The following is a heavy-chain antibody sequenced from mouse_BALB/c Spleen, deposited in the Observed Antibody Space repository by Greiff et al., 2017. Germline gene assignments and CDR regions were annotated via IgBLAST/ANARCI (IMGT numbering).Heavy chain of an antibody. J-gene: IGHJ4*01. D-gene: IGHD1-2*01. CDR1: GFTFTDYY. CDR3: ARDRVYYGSSAMDY. CDR2: IRNKANGYTT. V-gene: IGHV7-3*02. Sequence: DVHLVESGGGLVQPGGSLRLSCATSGFTFTDYYMSWVRQPPGKALEWLGFIRNKANGYTTEYSASVKGRFTISRDNSQSILYLQMNTLRAEDSATYYCARDRVYYGSSAMDYWGQGTSVTVSS.